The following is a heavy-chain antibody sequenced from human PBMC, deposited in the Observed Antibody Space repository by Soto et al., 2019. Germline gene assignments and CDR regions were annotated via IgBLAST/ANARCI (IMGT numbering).Heavy chain of an antibody. CDR1: GGSISSSSYY. CDR2: IYYSGST. D-gene: IGHD2-21*01. Sequence: PSETLSLTCTVSGGSISSSSYYWGWIRQPPGKGLEWIGSIYYSGSTYYNPSLKSRVTISVDTSKNQFSLKLSSVTAADTAVYYCALGEATLYYFDYWGQGTLVTVSS. CDR3: ALGEATLYYFDY. J-gene: IGHJ4*02. V-gene: IGHV4-39*01.